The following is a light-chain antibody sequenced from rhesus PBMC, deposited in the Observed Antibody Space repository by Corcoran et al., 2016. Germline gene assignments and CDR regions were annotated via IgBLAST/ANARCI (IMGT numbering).Light chain of an antibody. CDR3: QQYSNWWT. V-gene: IGKV3-42*03. CDR2: DAS. CDR1: QGVSRS. J-gene: IGKJ1*01. Sequence: EIVLTQSPATLSLSPGERATLSCRASQGVSRSLVWYQQKPDQAPSLLIYDASTRATGTPDRFSGSGSGTDFTLTISSLEPEDFAVYYCQQYSNWWTFGQGTKVEI.